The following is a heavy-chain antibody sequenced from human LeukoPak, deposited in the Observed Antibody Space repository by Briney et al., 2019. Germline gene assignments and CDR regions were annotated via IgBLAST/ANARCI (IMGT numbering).Heavy chain of an antibody. D-gene: IGHD5-12*01. CDR2: INPSGGST. CDR1: GYTFTSYY. J-gene: IGHJ4*02. V-gene: IGHV1-46*01. Sequence: ASVKVSCKASGYTFTSYYMHWVRQAPGQGLEWMGIINPSGGSTSYAQKFQGRVTMTRDMSTSTVYMELSSLRSEDTAVYYCATAIVATIGSYYWGQGTLVTVSS. CDR3: ATAIVATIGSYY.